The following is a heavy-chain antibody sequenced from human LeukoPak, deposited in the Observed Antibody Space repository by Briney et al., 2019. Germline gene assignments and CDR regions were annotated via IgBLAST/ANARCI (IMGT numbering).Heavy chain of an antibody. V-gene: IGHV3-74*01. CDR2: INGDGSRT. D-gene: IGHD2-15*01. CDR1: GFTFSSYW. CDR3: ARDRGYCIDC. J-gene: IGHJ4*02. Sequence: GGSLRLSCAASGFTFSSYWMHWVRQAPGKGLVWVSRINGDGSRTSYADSVKGRFTISRDNAKNTLYLQMNGLRDEDTAMYYCARDRGYCIDCWSQGTLVTVSS.